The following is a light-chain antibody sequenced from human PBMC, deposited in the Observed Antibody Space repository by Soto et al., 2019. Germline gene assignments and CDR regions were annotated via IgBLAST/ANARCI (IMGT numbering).Light chain of an antibody. J-gene: IGKJ1*01. CDR2: GAS. V-gene: IGKV3-20*01. CDR3: QQYNNWPSRT. Sequence: EIVLTQSPDTLSLSPGERATLSCRASQRMTNNFLAWFQQKPGLAPRLLIHGASTRASGVPERFSGGGSGTDFVLTISRLEPEDFAVYYCQQYNNWPSRTFGQGTKVEIK. CDR1: QRMTNNF.